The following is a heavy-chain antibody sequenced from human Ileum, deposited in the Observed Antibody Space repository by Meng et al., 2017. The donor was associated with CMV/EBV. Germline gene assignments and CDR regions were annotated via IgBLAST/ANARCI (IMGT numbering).Heavy chain of an antibody. CDR1: RDSITSFY. V-gene: IGHV4-4*07. D-gene: IGHD3-16*01. Sequence: QVQLQEAGPGLVKPSETLSLTCTVSRDSITSFYWSWIRQPAGKALEWIGRIYHGGSTNYNPSLKSRVTLSVDTSKNQFSMRLTSVTAADTAVYYCARGPGGFGDFNFDYWGQGTLVTVSS. J-gene: IGHJ4*02. CDR3: ARGPGGFGDFNFDY. CDR2: IYHGGST.